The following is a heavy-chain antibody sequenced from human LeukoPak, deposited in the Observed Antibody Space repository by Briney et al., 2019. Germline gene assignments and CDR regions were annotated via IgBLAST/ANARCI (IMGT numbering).Heavy chain of an antibody. D-gene: IGHD2-15*01. V-gene: IGHV3-66*01. CDR1: GYTVSSNY. Sequence: GGSLRLSCAGSGYTVSSNYMSWVRQAPGKGLEWVSVIYSGGSTYYADSVKGRFTISRDNSKNTLYLQMNSLRAEDTAVYYCARSGGGWQYYFDYWGQGTLVSVSS. CDR3: ARSGGGWQYYFDY. CDR2: IYSGGST. J-gene: IGHJ4*02.